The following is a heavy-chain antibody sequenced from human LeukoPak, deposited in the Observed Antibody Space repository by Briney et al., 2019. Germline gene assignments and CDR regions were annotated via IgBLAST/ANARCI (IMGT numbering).Heavy chain of an antibody. J-gene: IGHJ6*02. Sequence: GGSLRLSCAASGFTFSSYAMHWVRQAPGKGLEWVAVISYDGSNKYYADSVKGRFTISRDNSKNTLYLQMNSLRAEDTAVYYCARSVSWYYYYGMDVWGQGTTVTVSS. D-gene: IGHD4-23*01. CDR1: GFTFSSYA. CDR2: ISYDGSNK. V-gene: IGHV3-30-3*01. CDR3: ARSVSWYYYYGMDV.